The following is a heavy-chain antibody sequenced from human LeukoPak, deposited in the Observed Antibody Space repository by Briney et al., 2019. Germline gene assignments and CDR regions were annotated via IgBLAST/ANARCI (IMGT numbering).Heavy chain of an antibody. D-gene: IGHD2-2*01. J-gene: IGHJ1*01. CDR1: GGSISSSSYY. Sequence: PSETLSLTCTVSGGSISSSSYYWGWIRQPPGRGLEWIGSIYYSGSTYYNPSLKSRVTISVDTSKNQFSLKLSSVTAADTAVYYCARWGYCSSTSCPRGYFQHWGQGTLVTVSS. CDR2: IYYSGST. V-gene: IGHV4-39*01. CDR3: ARWGYCSSTSCPRGYFQH.